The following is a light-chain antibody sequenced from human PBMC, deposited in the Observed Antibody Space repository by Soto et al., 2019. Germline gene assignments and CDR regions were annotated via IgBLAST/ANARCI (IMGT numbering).Light chain of an antibody. Sequence: QSVLTHPASLSGSPGQSITISCSGTSSDIGAFNYVSWYQHHPGKAPKLMIYDVSNRPSAVSNRFSGAKSGNTASLTISGLQAEDEADYYCSSYTTTDPRVFGGGTKLTVL. V-gene: IGLV2-14*03. J-gene: IGLJ2*01. CDR3: SSYTTTDPRV. CDR2: DVS. CDR1: SSDIGAFNY.